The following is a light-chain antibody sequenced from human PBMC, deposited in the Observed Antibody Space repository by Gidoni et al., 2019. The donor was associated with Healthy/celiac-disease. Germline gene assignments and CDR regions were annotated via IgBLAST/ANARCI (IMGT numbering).Light chain of an antibody. V-gene: IGKV3-11*01. J-gene: IGKJ2*04. CDR2: DAS. CDR1: QSISSY. Sequence: IVLTQSPATLSLSPGARATLSCRASQSISSYLAWYQQKSGQAPRLLIYDASNRATGIPARFSGSWSGTAFTLTISSLEPEDFAVYYCQQRSNWPCSFGQGTKLEIK. CDR3: QQRSNWPCS.